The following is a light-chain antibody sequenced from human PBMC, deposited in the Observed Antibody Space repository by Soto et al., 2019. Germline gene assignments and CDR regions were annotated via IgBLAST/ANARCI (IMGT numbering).Light chain of an antibody. CDR3: ATWDDSLNAWV. J-gene: IGLJ3*02. CDR2: HNS. Sequence: QSVVSQPPSASGTPGQRVTISCSGSSSNIGGSTVHWFRQLPGTAPKLLIFHNSQRPSGVPDRISGSKSGTSASLAISGLQSEDEADYYCATWDDSLNAWVFGGGTKVTVL. V-gene: IGLV1-44*01. CDR1: SSNIGGST.